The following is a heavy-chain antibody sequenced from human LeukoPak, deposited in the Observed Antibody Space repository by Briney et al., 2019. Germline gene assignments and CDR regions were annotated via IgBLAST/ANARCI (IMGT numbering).Heavy chain of an antibody. J-gene: IGHJ5*02. CDR3: ARQGPLRDWFDP. Sequence: ASETLSLTCAVSGGSISSSNWWSWVRQPPGKGLEWIGEIYHSGSTNYNPSLKSRVTISVDTSKNQFSLKLSSVTAADTAMYYCARQGPLRDWFDPWGQGTLVTVSS. CDR1: GGSISSSNW. V-gene: IGHV4-4*02. D-gene: IGHD5-12*01. CDR2: IYHSGST.